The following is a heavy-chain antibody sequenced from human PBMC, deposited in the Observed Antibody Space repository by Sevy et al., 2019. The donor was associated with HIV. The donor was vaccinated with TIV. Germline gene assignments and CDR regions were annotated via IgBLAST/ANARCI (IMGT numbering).Heavy chain of an antibody. CDR3: AGEGCTKPHDY. Sequence: LSLTCAASGFTFSKYSMSWVRQPPGKGLEWVSTLSFGCGEINYADSVKGRFTISRDNSKSSVYLQMNNLRPEDTAVYYCAGEGCTKPHDYWGQGTLVTVSS. CDR2: LSFGCGEI. D-gene: IGHD2-8*01. J-gene: IGHJ4*02. V-gene: IGHV3-23*01. CDR1: GFTFSKYS.